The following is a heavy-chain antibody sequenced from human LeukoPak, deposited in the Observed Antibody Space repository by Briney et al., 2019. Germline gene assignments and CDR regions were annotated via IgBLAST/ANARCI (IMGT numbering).Heavy chain of an antibody. D-gene: IGHD7-27*01. CDR1: GFTFRSYG. V-gene: IGHV3-30*02. CDR2: IRNDGSNQ. J-gene: IGHJ4*02. CDR3: AKGYGESHIDS. Sequence: GGSLRLSCAASGFTFRSYGMHLVRQAPGKGLEWVAFIRNDGSNQYYADSVKGRFTISRDNSNNILYLQMNSLRAEDTAMYICAKGYGESHIDSWGQGTLVTVSS.